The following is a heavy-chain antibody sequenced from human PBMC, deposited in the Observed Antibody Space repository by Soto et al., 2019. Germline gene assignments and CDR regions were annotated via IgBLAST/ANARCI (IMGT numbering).Heavy chain of an antibody. J-gene: IGHJ6*02. CDR3: AANYDFWSGLIRRYYYYGMDV. Sequence: ASVKVSCKASGYTFTSYDINWVRQATGQGLEWMGWMNPNSGNTGYAQKFQGRVTMTRNTSISTAYMELSSLRSEDTAVYYCAANYDFWSGLIRRYYYYGMDVWGQGTTVTVPS. CDR1: GYTFTSYD. D-gene: IGHD3-3*01. V-gene: IGHV1-8*01. CDR2: MNPNSGNT.